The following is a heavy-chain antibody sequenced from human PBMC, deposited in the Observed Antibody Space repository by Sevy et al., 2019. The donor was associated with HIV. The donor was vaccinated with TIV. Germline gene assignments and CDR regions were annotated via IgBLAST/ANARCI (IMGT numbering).Heavy chain of an antibody. CDR2: ISAYNGNT. CDR3: ARDWETYGSGGANAFDI. CDR1: GYTFTSYG. V-gene: IGHV1-18*01. D-gene: IGHD3-10*01. J-gene: IGHJ3*02. Sequence: ASVKVSCKASGYTFTSYGISWARQAPGRGLEWMGWISAYNGNTNYAQKLQGRVTMTTDTSTSTAYMELRSLRSDDTAVYYCARDWETYGSGGANAFDIWGQGTMVTVSS.